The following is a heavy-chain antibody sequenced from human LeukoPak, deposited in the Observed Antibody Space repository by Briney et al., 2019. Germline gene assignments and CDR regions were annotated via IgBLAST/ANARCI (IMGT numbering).Heavy chain of an antibody. CDR2: ISSSSNYI. CDR3: ARGTLGAWGW. CDR1: GFTFSSYD. Sequence: PGGSLRLSCAASGFTFSSYDMNWVRQAPGKGLEWVSSISSSSNYIHYADSVKGRFTISRDNAKNTLYLQMNSLRAEDTAVYFCARGTLGAWGWWGQGTLVTVSS. D-gene: IGHD6-19*01. J-gene: IGHJ4*02. V-gene: IGHV3-21*01.